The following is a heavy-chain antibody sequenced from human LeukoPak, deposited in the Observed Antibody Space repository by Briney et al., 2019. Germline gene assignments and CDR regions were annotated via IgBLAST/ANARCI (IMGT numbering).Heavy chain of an antibody. D-gene: IGHD6-13*01. CDR3: ARLGAAAGHYYYYGMDV. CDR1: GGSISSGGYW. V-gene: IGHV4-31*03. J-gene: IGHJ6*02. CDR2: IYHSGST. Sequence: PSETLSLTCTVSGGSISSGGYWWSWIRQHPGKGLEWIAYIYHSGSTYYNPSLKSRADISVDTSKEQFSLTLSSVTAADTAVYYCARLGAAAGHYYYYGMDVWGQGTTVTVSS.